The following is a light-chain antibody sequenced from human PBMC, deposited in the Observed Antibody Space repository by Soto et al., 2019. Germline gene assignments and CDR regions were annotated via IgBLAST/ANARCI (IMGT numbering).Light chain of an antibody. J-gene: IGKJ5*01. CDR2: DAS. CDR3: QQYDDLPIT. Sequence: QLTVAPSYLSAFAGDSVTIPCQASQDSSHYLNWYQQKPGKALKLLIYDASNLHPGVPTRFRGSGSGTEFSFNITSLQPEDVATYYCQQYDDLPITFGQGTRLEIK. V-gene: IGKV1-33*01. CDR1: QDSSHY.